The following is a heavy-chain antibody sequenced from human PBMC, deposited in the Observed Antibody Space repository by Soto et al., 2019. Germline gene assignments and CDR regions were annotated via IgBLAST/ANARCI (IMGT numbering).Heavy chain of an antibody. V-gene: IGHV1-69*06. CDR3: ARDQATPPLYYYYGMDV. CDR1: GGTFSSYA. CDR2: IIPIFGTA. Sequence: QVQLVQSGAEVKKPGSSVKVSCKASGGTFSSYAISWVRQAPGQGLEWMGGIIPIFGTANYAQKFQGRVTITADKSTSTDYMELSSLRSEDTAVYYCARDQATPPLYYYYGMDVWGQGTTVTVSS. D-gene: IGHD2-15*01. J-gene: IGHJ6*02.